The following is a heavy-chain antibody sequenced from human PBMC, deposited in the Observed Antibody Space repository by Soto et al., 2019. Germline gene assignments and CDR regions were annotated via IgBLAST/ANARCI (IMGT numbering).Heavy chain of an antibody. J-gene: IGHJ6*02. CDR3: ARGLVGITIFGVSGGGMDV. CDR1: GFTFSSYW. V-gene: IGHV3-7*03. D-gene: IGHD3-3*01. Sequence: GGSLRLSCAASGFTFSSYWMSWVRQAPGKGLEWVANIKQDGSEKYYVGSVKGRFTISRDNAKNSLYLQMNSLRAEDTAVYYCARGLVGITIFGVSGGGMDVWGQGTTVTVSS. CDR2: IKQDGSEK.